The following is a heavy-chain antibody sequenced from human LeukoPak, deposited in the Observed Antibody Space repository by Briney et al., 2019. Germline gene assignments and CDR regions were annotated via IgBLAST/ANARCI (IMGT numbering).Heavy chain of an antibody. CDR3: ARDLDWSGYYFDY. D-gene: IGHD2-15*01. CDR2: IYSGGWT. V-gene: IGHV3-66*01. J-gene: IGHJ4*02. CDR1: GLSVSTNY. Sequence: GRSLRLSCSAPGLSVSTNYMNWVRQAPGKGLEWISVIYSGGWTNYADSVKGRFTISRDNSTNTLFLQMNTLRADDTAVYYCARDLDWSGYYFDYWGQGTLVTVSS.